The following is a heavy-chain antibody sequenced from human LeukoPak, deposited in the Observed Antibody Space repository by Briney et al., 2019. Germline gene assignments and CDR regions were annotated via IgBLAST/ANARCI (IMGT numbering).Heavy chain of an antibody. CDR3: ARGGYSYEDYYYYAMDV. D-gene: IGHD5-18*01. V-gene: IGHV1-69*01. CDR2: IIPIFGTA. CDR1: GGTFSSYA. Sequence: SVKVSCKASGGTFSSYAISWVRQAPGQGLEWMGGIIPIFGTANYAQKFQGRVTITADESTSTAYMELSSLRSEDTAVYYCARGGYSYEDYYYYAMDVWGQGTTVTVSS. J-gene: IGHJ6*02.